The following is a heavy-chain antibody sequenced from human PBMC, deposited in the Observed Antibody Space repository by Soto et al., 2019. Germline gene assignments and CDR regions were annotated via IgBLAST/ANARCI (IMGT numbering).Heavy chain of an antibody. CDR2: ISTNGGST. J-gene: IGHJ4*02. D-gene: IGHD3-22*01. V-gene: IGHV3-64D*06. CDR1: GFTFSIYA. CDR3: VKGEYYYDSSGYYPFDY. Sequence: GGSLRLSCSASGFTFSIYAMHWVCQAPGKGLEYVSSISTNGGSTHYADSVKGRFTISRDNSKNTQYLQMSSLRADDTAVYYCVKGEYYYDSSGYYPFDYWGQGT.